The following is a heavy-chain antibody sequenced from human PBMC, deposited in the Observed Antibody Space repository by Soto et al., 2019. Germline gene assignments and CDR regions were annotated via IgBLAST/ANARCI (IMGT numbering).Heavy chain of an antibody. J-gene: IGHJ4*02. V-gene: IGHV4-39*01. CDR1: GGSISSSSYY. D-gene: IGHD3-3*01. CDR2: IYYSGST. Sequence: SETLSLTCTVSGGSISSSSYYWGWIRQPPGKGLEWIGSIYYSGSTHYNPSLKSRVTISVDTSKNQFSLKLSSVTAADTAVYYCVRQWYYDFWSGYQMTPIDYWGQGTLVTVSS. CDR3: VRQWYYDFWSGYQMTPIDY.